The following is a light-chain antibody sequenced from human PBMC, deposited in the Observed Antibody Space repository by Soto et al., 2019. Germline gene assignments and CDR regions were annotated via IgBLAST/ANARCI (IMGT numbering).Light chain of an antibody. CDR3: YSYAGSYTFV. J-gene: IGLJ1*01. CDR2: DVK. CDR1: SSDVGGYNY. Sequence: QSALTQPRSVSGSPGQSVTISCTGTSSDVGGYNYVTWYQQHPGRAPKVMIYDVKTRPSGVPDRFSGSKSGNTASLTISELQAEDEADYYCYSYAGSYTFVFGLGPRSPS. V-gene: IGLV2-11*01.